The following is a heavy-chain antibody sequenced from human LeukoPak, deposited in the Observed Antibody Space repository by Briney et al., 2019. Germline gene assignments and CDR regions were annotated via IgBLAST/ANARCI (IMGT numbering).Heavy chain of an antibody. Sequence: PSQTLSLTCTVSGGSISSGDYYWSWIRQPPGKGLEWFGYIYYSGSTYYNPSLKSRVTISVDTSKNQFSLKLSSVTAADTAVYYCARVGGYSYGGYYYYYYMDVWGKGTTVTVSS. D-gene: IGHD5-18*01. V-gene: IGHV4-30-4*08. CDR1: GGSISSGDYY. CDR3: ARVGGYSYGGYYYYYYMDV. CDR2: IYYSGST. J-gene: IGHJ6*03.